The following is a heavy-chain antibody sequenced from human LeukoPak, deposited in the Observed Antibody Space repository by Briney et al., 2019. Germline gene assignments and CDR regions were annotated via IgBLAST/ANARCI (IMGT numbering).Heavy chain of an antibody. V-gene: IGHV3-23*01. CDR2: ISGSGGST. J-gene: IGHJ3*02. D-gene: IGHD3-3*01. CDR1: GFTFSSYA. Sequence: GGSLRLSCAASGFTFSSYAMSWVRQAPGKGLEWVSAISGSGGSTYYADSVKGRFTISRDNSKNTLYLQMNSLRAEDTAVYYRAKVRAYYDFWSGHDAFDIWGQGTMVTVSS. CDR3: AKVRAYYDFWSGHDAFDI.